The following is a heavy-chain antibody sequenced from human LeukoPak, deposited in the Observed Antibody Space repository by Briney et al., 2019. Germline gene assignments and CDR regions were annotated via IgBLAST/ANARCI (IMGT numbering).Heavy chain of an antibody. J-gene: IGHJ3*02. D-gene: IGHD3-3*01. CDR3: ARAADDFDAFDI. CDR1: GGSISSSNW. Sequence: SETLSLTCAVSGGSISSSNWWSWVRQPPGKGLEWIGEIYYSGSTYYNPSLKSRVTISVDRSKNQFSLKLSSVTAADTAVYYCARAADDFDAFDIWGQGTMVTVSS. CDR2: IYYSGST. V-gene: IGHV4-4*02.